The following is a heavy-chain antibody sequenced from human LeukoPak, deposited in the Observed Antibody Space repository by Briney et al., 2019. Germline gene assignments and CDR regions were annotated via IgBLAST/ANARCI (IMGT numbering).Heavy chain of an antibody. D-gene: IGHD4-17*01. J-gene: IGHJ5*02. V-gene: IGHV1-69*04. Sequence: PVKVSCKASGGTFSSYAISWVRQAPGQGLEWMGRIIPILGIANYAQKFQGRVTITADKSTSTAYMELSSLRSEDTAVYYCARDRYGDYVRGVNWFDPWGQGTLVTVSS. CDR1: GGTFSSYA. CDR3: ARDRYGDYVRGVNWFDP. CDR2: IIPILGIA.